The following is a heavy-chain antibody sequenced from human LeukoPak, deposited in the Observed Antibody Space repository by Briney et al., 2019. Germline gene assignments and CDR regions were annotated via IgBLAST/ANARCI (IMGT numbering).Heavy chain of an antibody. CDR2: ISSGSTNI. V-gene: IGHV3-48*01. D-gene: IGHD4-17*01. J-gene: IGHJ3*02. CDR3: VRNDGDNAFDI. CDR1: RFIFSTYS. Sequence: PGGSVRLSCAASRFIFSTYSMNWVRQAPGRGLEWVSYISSGSTNIYYKDSVKGRFIVSRDNAKNSLYLHMASLRAEDTAVYYCVRNDGDNAFDIWGQGTMVIVSS.